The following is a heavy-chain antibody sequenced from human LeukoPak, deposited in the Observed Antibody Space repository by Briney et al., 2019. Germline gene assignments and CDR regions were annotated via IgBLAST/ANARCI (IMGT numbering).Heavy chain of an antibody. J-gene: IGHJ4*02. D-gene: IGHD2-2*01. CDR2: ISYDGSNK. CDR1: GFTFSSDG. V-gene: IGHV3-30*18. Sequence: GRSLRLSCAASGFTFSSDGMHWVRQAPGKGLEWVAVISYDGSNKYYADSVKGRFTISRDNSKNTLYLQMNSLRAEDTAVYYCAKDGYCSSTSCYYFDYWGQGTLVTVSS. CDR3: AKDGYCSSTSCYYFDY.